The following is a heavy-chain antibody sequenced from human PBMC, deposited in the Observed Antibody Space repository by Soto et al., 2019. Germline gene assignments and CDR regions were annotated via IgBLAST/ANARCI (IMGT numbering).Heavy chain of an antibody. D-gene: IGHD3-3*01. Sequence: GGSLRLSCAASGFTFSSYAMSWVRQAPGKGLEWVSAISGSGGSTYYADSVKGRFTISRDNSKNTLYLQMNSLRAEDTAVYYCAKAGQRSGYYRHDMDVWGKGTTVTVSS. CDR1: GFTFSSYA. CDR2: ISGSGGST. J-gene: IGHJ6*03. CDR3: AKAGQRSGYYRHDMDV. V-gene: IGHV3-23*01.